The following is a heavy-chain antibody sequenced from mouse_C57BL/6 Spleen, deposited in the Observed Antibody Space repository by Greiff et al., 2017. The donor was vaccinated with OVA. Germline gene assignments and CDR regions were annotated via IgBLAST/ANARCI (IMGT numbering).Heavy chain of an antibody. V-gene: IGHV1-15*01. CDR2: IDPETGGT. D-gene: IGHD2-5*01. J-gene: IGHJ4*01. CDR1: GYTFTDYE. CDR3: TRKSYSNYYAMDY. Sequence: QVQLQQSGAELVRPGASVTLSCKASGYTFTDYEMHWVKQTPVHGLEWIGAIDPETGGTAYNQKFKGKAILTADKSSSTAYMELRSLTSSYSSVYYCTRKSYSNYYAMDYWGQGTTLTVSS.